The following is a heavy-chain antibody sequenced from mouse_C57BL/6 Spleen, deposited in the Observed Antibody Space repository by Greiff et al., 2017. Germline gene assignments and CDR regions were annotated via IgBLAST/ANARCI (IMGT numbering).Heavy chain of an antibody. J-gene: IGHJ4*01. V-gene: IGHV5-17*01. CDR2: ISSGSSTI. Sequence: DVQLVESGGGLVKPGGSLKLSCAASGFTFSDYGMHWVRQAPEKGLEWVSYISSGSSTIYYADTVKGRFTISRDNAKNTLFLQMTSLRSEDTAMYYCAREGLLRFYAMDYWGQGTSVTVSS. CDR3: AREGLLRFYAMDY. D-gene: IGHD1-1*01. CDR1: GFTFSDYG.